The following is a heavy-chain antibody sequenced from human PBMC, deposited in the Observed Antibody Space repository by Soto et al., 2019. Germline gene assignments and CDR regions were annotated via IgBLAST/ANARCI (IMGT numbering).Heavy chain of an antibody. Sequence: QVQLQQWGAGLLKPSETLSLTCAVYGGSFSGYYWSWIRQPPGKGLEWIGEINHSGSTNYNPSLKSRVTISVDTSTNQFSLKLSSVTAADTAVYYCARPVEMATYGMDVWGQGTTVTVSS. D-gene: IGHD5-12*01. V-gene: IGHV4-34*01. CDR3: ARPVEMATYGMDV. J-gene: IGHJ6*02. CDR1: GGSFSGYY. CDR2: INHSGST.